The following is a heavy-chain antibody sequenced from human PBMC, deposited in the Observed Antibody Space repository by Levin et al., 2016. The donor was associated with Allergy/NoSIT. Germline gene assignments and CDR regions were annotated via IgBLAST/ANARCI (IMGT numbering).Heavy chain of an antibody. CDR2: ISYDGSNK. V-gene: IGHV3-30*18. CDR3: AKDLNYDYVWGSLSI. J-gene: IGHJ3*02. D-gene: IGHD3-16*01. Sequence: GESLKISCAASGFTFSSYGMHWVRQAPGKGLEWVAVISYDGSNKYYADSVKGRFTISRDNSKNTLYLQMNSLRAEDTAVYYCAKDLNYDYVWGSLSIWGQGTMVTVSS. CDR1: GFTFSSYG.